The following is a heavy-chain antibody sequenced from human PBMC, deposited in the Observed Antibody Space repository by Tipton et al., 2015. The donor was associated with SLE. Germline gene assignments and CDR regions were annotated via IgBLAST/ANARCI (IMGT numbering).Heavy chain of an antibody. D-gene: IGHD4-17*01. CDR3: ARDYGDYGYFDL. CDR2: ISYVGST. CDR1: GASISDDY. V-gene: IGHV4-59*01. Sequence: TLSLTCTVFGASISDDYWSWIRQPPGKGLEWIAYISYVGSTKYNPPLKSRVTISLDTSKNQLSLNLTSVIAADTAVYYCARDYGDYGYFDLWGRGTLVTVSS. J-gene: IGHJ2*01.